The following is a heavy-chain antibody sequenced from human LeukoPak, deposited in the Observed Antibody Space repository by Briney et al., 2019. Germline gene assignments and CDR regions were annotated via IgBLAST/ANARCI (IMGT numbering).Heavy chain of an antibody. CDR2: MNPNSGNT. Sequence: GASVKVSCKASGYTFTSYDINWVRQATGQGLEWMGWMNPNSGNTGYAQKFQGRVTMTRNTSISTAYMELGSLRSEDTAVYYCARGRIIKYGSDYYFDYWGQGTLVTVSS. D-gene: IGHD3-10*01. CDR1: GYTFTSYD. V-gene: IGHV1-8*01. CDR3: ARGRIIKYGSDYYFDY. J-gene: IGHJ4*02.